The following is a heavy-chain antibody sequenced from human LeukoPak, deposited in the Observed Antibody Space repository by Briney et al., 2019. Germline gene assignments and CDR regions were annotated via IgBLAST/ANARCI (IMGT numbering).Heavy chain of an antibody. Sequence: PSETLSLTCAVYGGSFSGYYWNWIRQPPGKGLEWIGEINHRGSTNYNPSLKSRVTISVDTSKNQFSLKVTSVTAADTAVYYCARGYCSGGSCYPLKSIYYYMDVWGEGTTVTFSS. D-gene: IGHD2-15*01. V-gene: IGHV4-34*01. CDR3: ARGYCSGGSCYPLKSIYYYMDV. CDR2: INHRGST. CDR1: GGSFSGYY. J-gene: IGHJ6*03.